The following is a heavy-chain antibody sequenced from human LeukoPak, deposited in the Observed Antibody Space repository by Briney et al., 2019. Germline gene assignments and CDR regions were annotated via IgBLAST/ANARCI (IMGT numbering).Heavy chain of an antibody. CDR3: ARGYDYSWAEYYYYGMDV. Sequence: GASVKVSCTASGGTFSSYAISWVRQAPGQGLEWMGGIIPIFGTANYAQKFQGRVTITADESTSTAYMELSSLRSEDTAVYYCARGYDYSWAEYYYYGMDVWGQGTTVTVSS. V-gene: IGHV1-69*13. CDR2: IIPIFGTA. D-gene: IGHD5-12*01. J-gene: IGHJ6*02. CDR1: GGTFSSYA.